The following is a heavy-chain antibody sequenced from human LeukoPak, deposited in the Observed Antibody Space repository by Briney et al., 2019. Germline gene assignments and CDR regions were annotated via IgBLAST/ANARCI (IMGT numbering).Heavy chain of an antibody. D-gene: IGHD3-22*01. Sequence: PSETLSLTCTVSGGSISSYYWSWIRQPPGKGLEWIGEIYHSGSTNYNPSLKSRVTISVDKSKTQFSLKLSSVTAADTAVYYCARGRGYYDSSGYYYPYFDYWGQGTLVTVSS. CDR1: GGSISSYY. CDR2: IYHSGST. CDR3: ARGRGYYDSSGYYYPYFDY. V-gene: IGHV4-59*12. J-gene: IGHJ4*02.